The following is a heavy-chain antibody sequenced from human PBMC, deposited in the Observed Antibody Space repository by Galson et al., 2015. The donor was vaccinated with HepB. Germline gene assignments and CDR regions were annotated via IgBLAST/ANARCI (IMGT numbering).Heavy chain of an antibody. J-gene: IGHJ4*02. D-gene: IGHD6-13*01. Sequence: QSGAEVKKPGASVKVSCKASGYTFTSYGISWVRQAPGQGLEWMGWISAYNGNTNYAQKLQGRVTITADESTSTAYMELSSLRSEDTAVYYCARERIAAAGTDYWGQGTLVTVSS. V-gene: IGHV1-18*01. CDR1: GYTFTSYG. CDR2: ISAYNGNT. CDR3: ARERIAAAGTDY.